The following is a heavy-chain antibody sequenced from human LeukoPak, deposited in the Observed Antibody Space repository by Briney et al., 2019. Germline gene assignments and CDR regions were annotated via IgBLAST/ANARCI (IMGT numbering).Heavy chain of an antibody. J-gene: IGHJ4*02. V-gene: IGHV4-59*02. CDR2: IYYSGGS. Sequence: SDTLSLTCTVSGVSVSSYYWGWIRQPRGKGLEWIGYIYYSGGSNYNPSLKSRVTIAVDTSKNQFSLKLSSVTAADTAVYYCARDSGYVDYWGQGTLVTVSS. CDR3: ARDSGYVDY. D-gene: IGHD6-19*01. CDR1: GVSVSSYY.